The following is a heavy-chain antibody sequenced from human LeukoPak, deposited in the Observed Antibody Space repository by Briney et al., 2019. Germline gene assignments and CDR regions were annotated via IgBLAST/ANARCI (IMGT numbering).Heavy chain of an antibody. CDR3: ARWGDSRVMDV. CDR2: IWYDGSNK. CDR1: GFTFSSHG. V-gene: IGHV3-33*01. J-gene: IGHJ6*01. Sequence: GGSLTLSCTGSGFTFSSHGMHWVRQAPGKGLDWVAVIWYDGSNKYYADSVAARFNIYRANSKNTIYLQMNNLRAEDTAVYYCARWGDSRVMDVWGQGTTVTVSS. D-gene: IGHD3-16*01.